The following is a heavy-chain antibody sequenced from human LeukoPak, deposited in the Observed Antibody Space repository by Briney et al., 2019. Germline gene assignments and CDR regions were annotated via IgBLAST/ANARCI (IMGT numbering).Heavy chain of an antibody. J-gene: IGHJ6*02. CDR1: GYTFTSYY. Sequence: ASVKVSCKASGYTFTSYYMHWVRQAPGQGLEWMGIINPSGGSTSYAQKFQGRVTMTRDTSTSTVYMELSSLRSEDTAVYYCARDGLKNVDTALYYYYGTDVWGQGTTVTVSS. D-gene: IGHD5-18*01. V-gene: IGHV1-46*01. CDR2: INPSGGST. CDR3: ARDGLKNVDTALYYYYGTDV.